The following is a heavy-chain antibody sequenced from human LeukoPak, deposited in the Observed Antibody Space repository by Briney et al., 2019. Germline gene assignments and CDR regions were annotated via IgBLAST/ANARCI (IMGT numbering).Heavy chain of an antibody. V-gene: IGHV3-33*08. J-gene: IGHJ4*02. Sequence: GGSLRLSCAASGFTFSSYGMHWVRQAPGKGLEWVAIIWSDGSNQYYADSVKGRFTISRDNSKNTLFLQMSSLRAEDTAVYYCAIHSEQQLANYWGQGTLVTVSS. CDR1: GFTFSSYG. CDR3: AIHSEQQLANY. D-gene: IGHD6-13*01. CDR2: IWSDGSNQ.